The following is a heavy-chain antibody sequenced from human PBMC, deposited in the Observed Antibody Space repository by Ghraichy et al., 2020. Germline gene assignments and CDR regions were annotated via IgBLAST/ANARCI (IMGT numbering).Heavy chain of an antibody. CDR3: ARVGAAMVIAPFDY. CDR2: INPNSGGT. J-gene: IGHJ4*02. V-gene: IGHV1-2*02. CDR1: GYTFTGYY. Sequence: ASVKVSCKASGYTFTGYYMHWVRQAPGQGLEWMGWINPNSGGTNYAQKFQGRVTMTRDTSISTAYMELSRLRSDDTAVYYCARVGAAMVIAPFDYWDQGTLVTVSS. D-gene: IGHD5-18*01.